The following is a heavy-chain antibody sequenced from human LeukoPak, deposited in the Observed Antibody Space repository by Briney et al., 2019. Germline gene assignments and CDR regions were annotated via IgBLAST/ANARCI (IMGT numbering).Heavy chain of an antibody. V-gene: IGHV3-74*01. J-gene: IGHJ4*02. CDR1: GFTFSSYW. CDR3: ARDGGGSVYYFDH. D-gene: IGHD2-15*01. Sequence: GGSLRLSCAASGFTFSSYWLHWVRQAPGKGLVWVSRINSDGSSTSYADSVKGRFTISRDNAKNTLYLQMNSLRAEDTAVYYCARDGGGSVYYFDHWGQGTLVTVSS. CDR2: INSDGSST.